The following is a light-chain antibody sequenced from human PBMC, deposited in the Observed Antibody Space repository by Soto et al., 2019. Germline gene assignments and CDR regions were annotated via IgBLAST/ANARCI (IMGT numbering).Light chain of an antibody. CDR2: DAT. V-gene: IGKV1-5*01. CDR1: QSISRW. CDR3: QQSYSTPTWT. J-gene: IGKJ1*01. Sequence: DIQMTQSPSTLSASVGDRVTITCRASQSISRWLAWYQQKPGKAPKLLIHDATSLESGVPSRFSGSGSGTDFTLTISSLQPEDFATYYCQQSYSTPTWTFGQGTKVDIK.